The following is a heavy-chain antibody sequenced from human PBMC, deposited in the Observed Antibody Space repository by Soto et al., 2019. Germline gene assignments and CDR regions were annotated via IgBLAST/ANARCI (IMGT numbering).Heavy chain of an antibody. D-gene: IGHD3-3*01. J-gene: IGHJ5*02. Sequence: SETMSLTCAVYGGSFSGYYWNWIRQPPGKGLEWIGEIDHSGYTNYNPSLKSRVTISVDTSKNQFSLRLTSVTAADTAVYYCARVRDWFDPWGQGTLVTVSS. CDR2: IDHSGYT. CDR3: ARVRDWFDP. V-gene: IGHV4-34*01. CDR1: GGSFSGYY.